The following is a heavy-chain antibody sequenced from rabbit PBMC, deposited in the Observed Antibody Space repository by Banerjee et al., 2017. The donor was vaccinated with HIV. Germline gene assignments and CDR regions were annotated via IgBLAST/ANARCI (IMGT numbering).Heavy chain of an antibody. CDR2: IYAGSSGST. V-gene: IGHV1S45*01. CDR1: GFDFSCSYF. CDR3: ARDRDGSNYAWNL. J-gene: IGHJ4*01. Sequence: QEQLEESGGGLVKPEGSLTLTCKASGFDFSCSYFMCWVRQAPGKGLEWIACIYAGSSGSTYYASWVNGRFTISKTSSTTVTLQMTSLTAADTATYFCARDRDGSNYAWNLWGPGTLVTVS. D-gene: IGHD8-1*01.